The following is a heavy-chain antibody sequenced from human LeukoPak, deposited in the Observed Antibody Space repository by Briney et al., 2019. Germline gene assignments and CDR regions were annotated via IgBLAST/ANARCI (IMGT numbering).Heavy chain of an antibody. D-gene: IGHD3-22*01. Sequence: GGSLRLSCAASGFTFSSYAMHWVRQAPGKGLEWVAVISYDGSNKYYAGSVKGRFTISRDNSKNTLYLQMNSLRAEDTAVYYCARDPIVVVMTYYFDYWGQGTLVTVSS. V-gene: IGHV3-30-3*01. CDR1: GFTFSSYA. CDR3: ARDPIVVVMTYYFDY. J-gene: IGHJ4*02. CDR2: ISYDGSNK.